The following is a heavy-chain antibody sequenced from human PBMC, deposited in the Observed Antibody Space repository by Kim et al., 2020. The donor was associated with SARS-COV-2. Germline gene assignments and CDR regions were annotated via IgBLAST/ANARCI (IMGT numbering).Heavy chain of an antibody. Sequence: ASVKVSCKASGYTFTSYAMNWVRQAPGQGLEWMGWINTNTGNPTYAQGFTGRFVFSLDTSVSTAYLQISSLKAEDTAVYYCARVASSSWSYNYYYYYMDVWGKGTTVTVSS. J-gene: IGHJ6*03. CDR3: ARVASSSWSYNYYYYYMDV. V-gene: IGHV7-4-1*02. D-gene: IGHD6-13*01. CDR1: GYTFTSYA. CDR2: INTNTGNP.